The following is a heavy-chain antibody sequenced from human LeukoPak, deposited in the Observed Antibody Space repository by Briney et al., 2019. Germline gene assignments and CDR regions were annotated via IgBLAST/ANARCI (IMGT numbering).Heavy chain of an antibody. D-gene: IGHD6-19*01. CDR3: AKRGGSGWYFDY. CDR2: ISSSSSYI. CDR1: GFTFSTYA. V-gene: IGHV3-21*01. J-gene: IGHJ4*02. Sequence: GGSLRLSCAASGFTFSTYAMHWVRQAPGKGLEWVSSISSSSSYIYYADSVKGRFTISRDNAKNSLYLQMNSLRAEDTAVYYCAKRGGSGWYFDYWGQGTLVTVSS.